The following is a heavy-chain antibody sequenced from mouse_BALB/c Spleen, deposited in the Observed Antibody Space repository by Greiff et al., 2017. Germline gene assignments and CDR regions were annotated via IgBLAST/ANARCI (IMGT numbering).Heavy chain of an antibody. CDR1: GFTFSDFY. J-gene: IGHJ3*01. CDR2: SRNKANDYTT. Sequence: EVKVVESGGGLVQPGGSLRLSCATSGFTFSDFYMEWVRQPPGKRLEWIAASRNKANDYTTEYSASVKGRFIVSRDTSQSILYLQMNALRAEDTAIYYCARAIYYYGSGFAYWGQGTLVTVSA. D-gene: IGHD1-1*01. CDR3: ARAIYYYGSGFAY. V-gene: IGHV7-1*02.